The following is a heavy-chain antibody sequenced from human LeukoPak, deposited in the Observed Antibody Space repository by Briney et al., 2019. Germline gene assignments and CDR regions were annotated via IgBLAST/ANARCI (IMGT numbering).Heavy chain of an antibody. CDR2: ISAYNGNT. CDR1: GYTFTSYG. J-gene: IGHJ3*02. V-gene: IGHV1-18*01. D-gene: IGHD3-22*01. Sequence: ASVTVSCKASGYTFTSYGISWVRQAPGQGLEWMGWISAYNGNTNYAQKLQGRVTMTTDTSTSTAYMELRSLRSDDTAVYYCARVRYYDSSGLFDAFDIWGQGTMVTVSS. CDR3: ARVRYYDSSGLFDAFDI.